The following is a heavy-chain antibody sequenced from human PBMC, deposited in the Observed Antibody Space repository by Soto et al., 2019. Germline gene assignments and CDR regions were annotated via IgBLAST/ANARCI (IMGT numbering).Heavy chain of an antibody. CDR1: GFTVSSNY. D-gene: IGHD3-22*01. J-gene: IGHJ1*01. CDR2: IYSGGST. Sequence: EVQLVESGGGLIQPGGSRRLPCAPPGFTVSSNYLTWVGQPPGKGLEWVSVIYSGGSTYYTDPVKGRFTISRDNSKNTLYLQMNSLRAEDTAVYYCARDRVESGYPEYFQHWGQGTLVTVSS. V-gene: IGHV3-53*01. CDR3: ARDRVESGYPEYFQH.